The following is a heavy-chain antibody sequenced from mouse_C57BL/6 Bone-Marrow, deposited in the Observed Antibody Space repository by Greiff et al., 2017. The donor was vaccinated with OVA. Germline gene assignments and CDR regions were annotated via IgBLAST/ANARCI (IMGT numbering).Heavy chain of an antibody. CDR2: IDPSDSYT. CDR1: GYTFTSYW. D-gene: IGHD4-1*01. V-gene: IGHV1-69*01. J-gene: IGHJ2*01. CDR3: ARSELGRKDD. Sequence: QVQLQQPGAELVMPGASVKLSCKASGYTFTSYWMHWVKQRPGQGLEWIGEIDPSDSYTNYNQKFKGKSTLTVDKSSSTAYMQLSSLTSEDSAVYYCARSELGRKDDWGQGTTLTVSS.